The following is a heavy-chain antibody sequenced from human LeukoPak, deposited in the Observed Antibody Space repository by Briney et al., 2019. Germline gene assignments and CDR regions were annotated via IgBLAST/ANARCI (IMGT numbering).Heavy chain of an antibody. J-gene: IGHJ5*02. CDR1: GSSISSGDYY. Sequence: PSQTLSLTCTVSGSSISSGDYYWSWIRQPPGKGLEWIGYIYYSGSTYYNPSLKSRVTISVDTSKNQFSLKLSSVTAADTAVYYCARVPRSSSWYENWFDPWGQGTLVTVSS. D-gene: IGHD6-13*01. CDR2: IYYSGST. V-gene: IGHV4-30-4*08. CDR3: ARVPRSSSWYENWFDP.